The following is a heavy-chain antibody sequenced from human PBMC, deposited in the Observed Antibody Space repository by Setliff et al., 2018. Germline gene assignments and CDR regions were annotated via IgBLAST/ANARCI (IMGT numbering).Heavy chain of an antibody. CDR2: INHSGSS. CDR3: ARGRNVAARLLDS. Sequence: SETLSLTCAASGGTFSDCYWTWIRQPPGKGLEWIGEINHSGSSNYNPSLKSRVTISVDTSKNQFSLKLTSVTAADTAVYYCARGRNVAARLLDSWGQGARVTVSS. D-gene: IGHD6-6*01. J-gene: IGHJ4*02. V-gene: IGHV4-34*08. CDR1: GGTFSDCY.